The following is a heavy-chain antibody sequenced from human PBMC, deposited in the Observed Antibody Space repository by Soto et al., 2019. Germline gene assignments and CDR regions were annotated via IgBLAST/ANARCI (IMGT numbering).Heavy chain of an antibody. V-gene: IGHV1-69*01. J-gene: IGHJ6*02. CDR3: ARDYDYVWGSYRTAGYYGMDV. CDR1: GGTFSSYA. Sequence: QVQLVQSGAEVKKPGASVKVSCKASGGTFSSYAISWVRQAPGQGLEWMGGIIPIFGTANYAQKFQGRVTIPAYESTSTAYMELSSLRSEDTAVYYCARDYDYVWGSYRTAGYYGMDVWGQGTTVTVSS. D-gene: IGHD3-16*01. CDR2: IIPIFGTA.